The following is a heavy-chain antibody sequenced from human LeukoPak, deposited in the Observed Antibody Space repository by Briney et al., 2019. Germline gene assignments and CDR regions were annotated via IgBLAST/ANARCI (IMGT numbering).Heavy chain of an antibody. CDR1: GFTFSSYS. Sequence: GGSLRLSCAASGFTFSSYSMNWVRQAPGKGLEWVSYISRSSSTIYYPDFVKCRFPISRDNAKNSLYLQMNSLRAEDTAVYYCALAAAGTFDYWGQGTLVTVSS. V-gene: IGHV3-48*01. D-gene: IGHD6-13*01. J-gene: IGHJ4*02. CDR2: ISRSSSTI. CDR3: ALAAAGTFDY.